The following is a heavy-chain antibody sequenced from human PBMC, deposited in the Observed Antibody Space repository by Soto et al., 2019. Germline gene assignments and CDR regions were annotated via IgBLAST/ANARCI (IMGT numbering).Heavy chain of an antibody. D-gene: IGHD3-3*01. CDR3: TKRRNVLRFLEWSSGMEV. V-gene: IGHV3-30*18. CDR2: ISDDGSNK. J-gene: IGHJ6*02. CDR1: GFTFSNYG. Sequence: LRLSCVASGFTFSNYGMHWVRQAPGKGLEWVAFISDDGSNKYYADSMRGRFTMSRDNSKRTLYLQMSSLRVEDTAVYYCTKRRNVLRFLEWSSGMEVWGQGTTVTVSS.